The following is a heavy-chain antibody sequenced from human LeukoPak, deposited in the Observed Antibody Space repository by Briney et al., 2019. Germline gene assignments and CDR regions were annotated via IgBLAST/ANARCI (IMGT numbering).Heavy chain of an antibody. CDR3: AAGIAAAGTDY. Sequence: GRSLRLSCAASGFTFSSYGMHWVRQAPGKGLEWVAVISYDGSNKYYADSVKGRFTISRDNSKNTLYLQMNSLRAEDTAVYYCAAGIAAAGTDYWGQGALVTVSS. D-gene: IGHD6-13*01. V-gene: IGHV3-30*03. J-gene: IGHJ4*02. CDR2: ISYDGSNK. CDR1: GFTFSSYG.